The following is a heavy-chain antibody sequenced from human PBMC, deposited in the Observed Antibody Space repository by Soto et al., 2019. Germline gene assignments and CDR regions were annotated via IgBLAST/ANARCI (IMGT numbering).Heavy chain of an antibody. CDR2: ISHTGGST. J-gene: IGHJ4*02. Sequence: GGSLRVSCAASGFTFSNYAMTWVRQGPGKGLEWVSSISHTGGSTYYADSVKGRFTISRGNSKNRLYRRVNGLGAEDTTVYYCATAYSIGWYNFDYWGQGTRVTVSS. CDR1: GFTFSNYA. D-gene: IGHD6-19*01. CDR3: ATAYSIGWYNFDY. V-gene: IGHV3-23*01.